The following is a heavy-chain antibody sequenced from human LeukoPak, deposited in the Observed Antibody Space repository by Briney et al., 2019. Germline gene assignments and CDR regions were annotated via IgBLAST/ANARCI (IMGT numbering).Heavy chain of an antibody. J-gene: IGHJ6*03. Sequence: ASVKVSCKASGGTFSSYAISWVRQAPGQGLEWMGGIIPIFGTANYAQKFQGRVTITADESTSTAYMELSSLRSEDTAVYYCAGRDSRVVVPAAIYYYYMDVWGKGTTVTVSS. D-gene: IGHD2-2*01. CDR1: GGTFSSYA. V-gene: IGHV1-69*13. CDR3: AGRDSRVVVPAAIYYYYMDV. CDR2: IIPIFGTA.